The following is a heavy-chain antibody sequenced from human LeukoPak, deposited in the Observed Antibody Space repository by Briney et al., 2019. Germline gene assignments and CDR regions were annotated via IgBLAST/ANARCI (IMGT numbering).Heavy chain of an antibody. CDR3: ARLSWYLDY. D-gene: IGHD6-13*01. J-gene: IGHJ4*02. V-gene: IGHV4-59*08. Sequence: PSETLSLTCTVSGGSISSYYWSWIRQPPGKRLEWIGYIYYRGSTNYNPSLKSRVTISVDTSKNQFSLKLSSVTAADTAVYYCARLSWYLDYWGQGALVTVSS. CDR2: IYYRGST. CDR1: GGSISSYY.